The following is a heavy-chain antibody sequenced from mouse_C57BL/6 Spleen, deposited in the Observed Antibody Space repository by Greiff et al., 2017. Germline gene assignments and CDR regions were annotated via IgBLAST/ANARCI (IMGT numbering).Heavy chain of an antibody. CDR3: ALLWLRRDYAMDY. Sequence: DVKLQESVAELVRPGASVKLSCTASGFNIKNTYMHWVKQRPEQGLEWIGRIDPANGNTKYAPKFQGKATITADTSSNTAYLQLSSLTSEDTAIYYCALLWLRRDYAMDYWGQGTSVTVSS. V-gene: IGHV14-3*01. CDR1: GFNIKNTY. CDR2: IDPANGNT. D-gene: IGHD2-2*01. J-gene: IGHJ4*01.